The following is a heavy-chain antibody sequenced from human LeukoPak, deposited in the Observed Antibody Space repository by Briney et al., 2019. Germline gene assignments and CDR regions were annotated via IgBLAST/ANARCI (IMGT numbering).Heavy chain of an antibody. CDR1: GGTFSSYA. V-gene: IGHV1-69*13. CDR3: ARVTMVRGVHDY. D-gene: IGHD3-10*01. Sequence: SVKVSCKASGGTFSSYAISWVRQAPGQGLEWMGGIIPIFGTANYAQKFQGRVTTTADESTSTAYMELSSLRSEDTVVYYCARVTMVRGVHDYWGQGTLVTVSS. J-gene: IGHJ4*02. CDR2: IIPIFGTA.